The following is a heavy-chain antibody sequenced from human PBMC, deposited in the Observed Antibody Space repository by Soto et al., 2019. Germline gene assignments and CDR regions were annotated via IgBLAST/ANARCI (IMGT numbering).Heavy chain of an antibody. CDR2: ISGSGGST. D-gene: IGHD3-22*01. V-gene: IGHV3-23*01. Sequence: GGSLRLSCTASGVTFSSYAMSWVRQAPGKGLEWVSAISGSGGSTYYADSVKGRFTISRDNSKNTLYLQMNSLRAEDTAVYYCAKDLKEGRPTYYYDSSGYAYWGQGTLVTVSS. CDR1: GVTFSSYA. J-gene: IGHJ4*02. CDR3: AKDLKEGRPTYYYDSSGYAY.